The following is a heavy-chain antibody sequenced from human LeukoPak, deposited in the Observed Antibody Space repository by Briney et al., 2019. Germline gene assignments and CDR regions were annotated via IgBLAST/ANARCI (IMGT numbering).Heavy chain of an antibody. V-gene: IGHV3-15*01. CDR2: IKSKSDGVTA. Sequence: GGSFRLXCVASGFTFSYSWMSWVRQAPGKGLEWVGRIKSKSDGVTADYAAVVKARFIISRDDSKDTLYLQMNSLKTEDTGIYYCAEFNTRDAFEIWGQGTMVTVSS. J-gene: IGHJ3*02. CDR1: GFTFSYSW. D-gene: IGHD1-26*01. CDR3: AEFNTRDAFEI.